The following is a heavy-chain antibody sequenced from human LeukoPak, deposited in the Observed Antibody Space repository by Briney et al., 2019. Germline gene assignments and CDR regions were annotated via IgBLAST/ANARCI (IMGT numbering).Heavy chain of an antibody. D-gene: IGHD3-9*01. J-gene: IGHJ4*02. Sequence: GGSLRLSCAASGLTFSSYAMSWVRQAPGKGLEWVSTISGRGGSTYYADSGRGRFTISRDNSKNTLYLQMNSLRAEDTAIYYCAKPNILRYFDWFSGYFDNWGQGTLVTVSS. CDR2: ISGRGGST. V-gene: IGHV3-23*01. CDR1: GLTFSSYA. CDR3: AKPNILRYFDWFSGYFDN.